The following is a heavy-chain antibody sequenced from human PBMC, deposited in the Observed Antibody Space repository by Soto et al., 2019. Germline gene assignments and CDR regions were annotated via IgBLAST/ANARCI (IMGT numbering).Heavy chain of an antibody. CDR2: IKSETDGGAT. J-gene: IGHJ4*02. Sequence: EVQLVESGGGLVKPGGSLRLSCAAAGFIVSTAWVNWVLQSPGKGLEWVGRIKSETDGGATDYGTPVEGRFTISRDDSKSMLYLQMNSLKTEDTAIYYCTTDKYDWGQGTLVTVSA. V-gene: IGHV3-15*07. CDR1: GFIVSTAW. CDR3: TTDKYD.